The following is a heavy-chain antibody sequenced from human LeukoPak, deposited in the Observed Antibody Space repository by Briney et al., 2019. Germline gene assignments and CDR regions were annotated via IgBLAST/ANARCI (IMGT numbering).Heavy chain of an antibody. D-gene: IGHD2-2*01. Sequence: SETLSLTCTVSGGTISGNYWSWIRQPAGKGLEWIGRIYTSGSTNYNPSLKSRVTMSVDTSKNQFSLKLSSVTAADTAVYYCAREYCSSTSCFHYNYYYYMDVWGKGTTVTVSS. V-gene: IGHV4-4*07. CDR1: GGTISGNY. J-gene: IGHJ6*03. CDR3: AREYCSSTSCFHYNYYYYMDV. CDR2: IYTSGST.